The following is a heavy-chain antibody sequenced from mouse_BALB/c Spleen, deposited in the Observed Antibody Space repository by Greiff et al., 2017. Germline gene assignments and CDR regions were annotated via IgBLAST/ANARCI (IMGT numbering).Heavy chain of an antibody. CDR1: GFTFSSFG. J-gene: IGHJ2*01. V-gene: IGHV5-17*02. CDR3: ARWGTTMITAGYYFDY. Sequence: EVQLVESGGGLVQPGGSRKLSCAASGFTFSSFGMHWVRQAPEKGLEWVAYISSGSSTIYYADTVKGRFTISRDNPKNTLFLQMTSLRSEDTAMYYCARWGTTMITAGYYFDYWGQGTTLTVSS. D-gene: IGHD2-4*01. CDR2: ISSGSSTI.